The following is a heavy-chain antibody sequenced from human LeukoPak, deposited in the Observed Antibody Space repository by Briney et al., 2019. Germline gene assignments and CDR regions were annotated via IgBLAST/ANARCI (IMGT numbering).Heavy chain of an antibody. J-gene: IGHJ4*02. Sequence: GGSLRLSCAASGFTFSSYAMSWVRQAPGKGLEWVSAISGSGGSTYYADSVKGRFTISRDNSKNSLYLQMNSLRAEDTAVYYCARDLVVIRRVFDYWGQGTLVTVSS. V-gene: IGHV3-23*01. CDR1: GFTFSSYA. CDR2: ISGSGGST. D-gene: IGHD2-21*01. CDR3: ARDLVVIRRVFDY.